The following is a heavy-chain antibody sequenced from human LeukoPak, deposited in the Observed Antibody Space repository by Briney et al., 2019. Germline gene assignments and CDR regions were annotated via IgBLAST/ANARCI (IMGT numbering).Heavy chain of an antibody. V-gene: IGHV4-61*02. J-gene: IGHJ5*02. CDR2: IYTSGST. CDR1: GGSISSGSYY. Sequence: RASQTLSLTCTVSGGSISSGSYYWSWIRQPAGKGLEWIGRIYTSGSTNYNPSLKSRVTISVDTSKNQFSLKLSSVTAADTAVYYCARGPLGGFFNWFDPWGQGTLVTVSS. CDR3: ARGPLGGFFNWFDP. D-gene: IGHD3-3*01.